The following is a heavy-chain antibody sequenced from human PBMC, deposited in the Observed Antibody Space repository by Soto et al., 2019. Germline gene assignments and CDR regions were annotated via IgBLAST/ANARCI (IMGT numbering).Heavy chain of an antibody. V-gene: IGHV1-46*01. CDR3: ARALPYCSGGSCFKKTVGVFDY. D-gene: IGHD2-15*01. CDR1: GYTFTIYL. Sequence: LLNGDWKRSGYTFTIYLMHWVRLAPGQGLEWMGIINPSGGSTSYAQKFQGRVTMTRDTSTSTVYMELSSLRSEDTAVYYCARALPYCSGGSCFKKTVGVFDYWGQGTLVTVSS. CDR2: INPSGGST. J-gene: IGHJ4*02.